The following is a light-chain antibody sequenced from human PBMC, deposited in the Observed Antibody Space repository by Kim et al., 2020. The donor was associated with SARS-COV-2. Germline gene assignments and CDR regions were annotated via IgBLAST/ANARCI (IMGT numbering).Light chain of an antibody. CDR1: QGINND. CDR2: AIS. CDR3: LQHHTFPRT. V-gene: IGKV1-17*02. Sequence: DIQRPQSPSSRSASVGDRVTITCRSSQGINNDLGWYQQRLGEAPKRLIFAISTLQSGVPSRFSGSGSWTEITLTISNQQPEDFATYYCLQHHTFPRTFGQGTKVDIK. J-gene: IGKJ1*01.